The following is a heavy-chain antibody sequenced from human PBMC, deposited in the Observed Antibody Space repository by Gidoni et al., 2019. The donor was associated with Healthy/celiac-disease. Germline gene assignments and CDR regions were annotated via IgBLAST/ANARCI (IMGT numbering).Heavy chain of an antibody. J-gene: IGHJ4*02. Sequence: DVQLVESGGGLVQPGGSLRLSCAASGFTFIRYEMNWVRPAPGKGLEWVSYISSSGSTIYYADSVKGRFTSSRDNAKNSLYLQMNSLRAEDTAVYYCAREESYYGSGSYLFDYWGQGTLVTVSS. V-gene: IGHV3-48*03. CDR3: AREESYYGSGSYLFDY. D-gene: IGHD3-10*01. CDR1: GFTFIRYE. CDR2: ISSSGSTI.